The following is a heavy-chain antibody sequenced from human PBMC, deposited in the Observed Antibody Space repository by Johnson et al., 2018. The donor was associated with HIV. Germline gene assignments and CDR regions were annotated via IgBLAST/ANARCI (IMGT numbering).Heavy chain of an antibody. D-gene: IGHD2-2*01. J-gene: IGHJ3*02. V-gene: IGHV3-15*01. CDR2: IKSKTDGGTT. Sequence: VQLVESGGGLVKPGGSLRLSCAASGFTFSNAWMSWVRQAPGKGLEWVGRIKSKTDGGTTDYAAPVKGRFTISRDDSKNKLYLQINSLKTEDTAVYYCTTRGFVVVPAANLHAFDIWGQGTMVTVSS. CDR1: GFTFSNAW. CDR3: TTRGFVVVPAANLHAFDI.